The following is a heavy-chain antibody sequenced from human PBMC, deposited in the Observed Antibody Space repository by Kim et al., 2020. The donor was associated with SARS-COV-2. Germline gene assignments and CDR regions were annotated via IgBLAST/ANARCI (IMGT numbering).Heavy chain of an antibody. D-gene: IGHD6-13*01. CDR3: AEHFSSRRYFDY. V-gene: IGHV4-39*01. CDR2: IYHTGST. CDR1: GASVNNPDVH. Sequence: SETLSLTCTVSGASVNNPDVHWGWIRQSPEKGLEWLGSIYHTGSTSYNPSLKSRVTISVDTSKNQFSLKLNSVTAADTAVYFCAEHFSSRRYFDYWGQGTLVTVSS. J-gene: IGHJ4*02.